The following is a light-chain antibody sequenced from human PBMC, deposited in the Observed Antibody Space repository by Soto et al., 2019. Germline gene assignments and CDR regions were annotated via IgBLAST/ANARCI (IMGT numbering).Light chain of an antibody. Sequence: EIGLTQSPGPLSLSPGERATLSCRASQSVSSSYLAWYQHKPGQAPRLLIYGASSRATGIPDRFSGSGSGTDFTLTISRLQPEDCAVYDCQQYGSSPWSFGQGTKVESK. CDR3: QQYGSSPWS. CDR1: QSVSSSY. CDR2: GAS. V-gene: IGKV3-20*01. J-gene: IGKJ1*01.